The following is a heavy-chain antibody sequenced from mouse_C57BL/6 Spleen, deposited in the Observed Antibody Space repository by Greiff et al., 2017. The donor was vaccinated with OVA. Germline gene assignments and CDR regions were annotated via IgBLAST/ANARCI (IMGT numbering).Heavy chain of an antibody. Sequence: QVHVKQSGAELARPGASVKLSCKASGYTFTSYGISWVKQRTGQGLEWIGEIYPRSGNTYYNEKFKGKATLTADKSSSTAYMELRSLTSEDSAVYFCARTGDGYYAAYWGQGTLVTVSA. D-gene: IGHD2-3*01. CDR2: IYPRSGNT. CDR3: ARTGDGYYAAY. CDR1: GYTFTSYG. V-gene: IGHV1-81*01. J-gene: IGHJ3*01.